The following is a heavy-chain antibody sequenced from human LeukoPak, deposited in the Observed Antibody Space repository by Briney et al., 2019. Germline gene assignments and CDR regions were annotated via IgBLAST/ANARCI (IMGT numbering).Heavy chain of an antibody. D-gene: IGHD1-20*01. J-gene: IGHJ3*02. CDR2: INPSGGST. V-gene: IGHV1-46*01. Sequence: GASVKVSCKASGYTYTSYYMHWVPQARGQGLEGLGIINPSGGSTSCAQKFQGRVNMTRDTSTSTVYMELSSPRSEDTAVYYCARDPLPYNWILLPDAFDIWGQGTMVTVSS. CDR1: GYTYTSYY. CDR3: ARDPLPYNWILLPDAFDI.